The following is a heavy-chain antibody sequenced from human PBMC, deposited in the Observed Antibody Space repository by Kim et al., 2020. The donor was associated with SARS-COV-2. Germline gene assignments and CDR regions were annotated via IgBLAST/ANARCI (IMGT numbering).Heavy chain of an antibody. J-gene: IGHJ3*02. V-gene: IGHV3-23*01. D-gene: IGHD3-10*01. Sequence: GGSLRLSCAASGFTFSSYAMSWVRQAPGKGLEWVSAISGSGGSTYYADSVKGRFTISRDNSKNTLYLQMNSLRAEDTAVYYCAKDRGAGCYYISPDAFDIWGQGTMVTVSS. CDR3: AKDRGAGCYYISPDAFDI. CDR1: GFTFSSYA. CDR2: ISGSGGST.